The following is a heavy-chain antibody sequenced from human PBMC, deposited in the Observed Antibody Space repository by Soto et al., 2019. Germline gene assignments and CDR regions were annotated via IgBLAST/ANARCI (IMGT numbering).Heavy chain of an antibody. CDR2: IYYSGST. J-gene: IGHJ4*02. CDR3: ARDSLNGLDY. Sequence: SETLSLTCTVSGGSISSGGHYWSWIRQHPGKGLEWIGYIYYSGSTYYNPSLKSRVTISVDTSKNQFSLKLSSVTAADTAVYYCARDSLNGLDYWGQGTLVTVSS. CDR1: GGSISSGGHY. V-gene: IGHV4-31*03.